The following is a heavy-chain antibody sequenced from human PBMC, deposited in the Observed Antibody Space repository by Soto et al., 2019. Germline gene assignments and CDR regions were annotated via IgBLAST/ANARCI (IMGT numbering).Heavy chain of an antibody. V-gene: IGHV3-72*01. CDR1: GLTFSDYY. J-gene: IGHJ3*01. CDR3: AIVGRTG. Sequence: EVQVVESGGGLVQPGGSLRLSCAVSGLTFSDYYFDWVRQSPAKGLEWVGRSKNKANGYTMEYAASVKGRFTISRDDSKNSVFLQMASMKPEDTDVYYGAIVGRTGRGQGTTVTVSS. D-gene: IGHD3-16*01. CDR2: SKNKANGYTM.